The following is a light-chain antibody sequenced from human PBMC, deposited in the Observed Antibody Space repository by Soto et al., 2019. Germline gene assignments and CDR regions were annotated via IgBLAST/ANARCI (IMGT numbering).Light chain of an antibody. CDR2: EVS. J-gene: IGLJ1*01. Sequence: SALTQPASVSGSPGQSITISCTGPSSDVGGYNYVSWYQQHPGKAPKLMIYEVSDRPSGVSNRFSGSKSGNTASLTISGLQAEDEADYYCSSYTITSTYVFGTGTKVTVL. CDR1: SSDVGGYNY. CDR3: SSYTITSTYV. V-gene: IGLV2-14*01.